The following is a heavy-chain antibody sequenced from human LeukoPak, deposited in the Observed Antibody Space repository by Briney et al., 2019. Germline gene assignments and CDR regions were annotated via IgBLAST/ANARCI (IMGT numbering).Heavy chain of an antibody. J-gene: IGHJ4*02. CDR3: ATDPWQGRGLLDY. Sequence: GGSLRLSCAASGFTFSSYSMSWVRQAPGKGLEWVSLIVGSGGTTYYADSVRGRFTISRDNAKSSVYLQMNSLRAEDTAVYYCATDPWQGRGLLDYWGQGTLVTVSS. CDR2: IVGSGGTT. V-gene: IGHV3-23*01. D-gene: IGHD3-10*01. CDR1: GFTFSSYS.